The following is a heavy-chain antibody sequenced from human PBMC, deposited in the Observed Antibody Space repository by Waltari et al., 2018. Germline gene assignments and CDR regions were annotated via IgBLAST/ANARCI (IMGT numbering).Heavy chain of an antibody. V-gene: IGHV3-7*01. J-gene: IGHJ4*02. CDR1: GFTFSRYW. CDR2: IKQDGSEK. CDR3: ARDRGHSSSRSDY. Sequence: EVQLVESGGGLVRPGGSLRLSCAASGFTFSRYWLSWVRRAPGKGLEWVANIKQDGSEKYYVDSVKGRFTISRDNAKNSLYLQMNSLRAEDTAVYYCARDRGHSSSRSDYWGQGTLVTVSS. D-gene: IGHD6-6*01.